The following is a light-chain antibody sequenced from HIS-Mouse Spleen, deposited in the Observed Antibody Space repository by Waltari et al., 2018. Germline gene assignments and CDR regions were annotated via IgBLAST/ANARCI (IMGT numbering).Light chain of an antibody. CDR3: CSYAGSSTYVV. J-gene: IGLJ2*01. CDR1: SSDVGSYNL. Sequence: QSALTQPASVSGSPGQSITISCTGTSSDVGSYNLVSWYQQHPGKAPKLMIYEGSKRPSGVSKRFSGSKSGNTASLTIYGLQAEDEADYYCCSYAGSSTYVVFGGGTKLTVL. CDR2: EGS. V-gene: IGLV2-23*01.